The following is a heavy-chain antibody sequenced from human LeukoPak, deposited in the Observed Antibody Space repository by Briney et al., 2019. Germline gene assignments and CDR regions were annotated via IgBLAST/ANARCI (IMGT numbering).Heavy chain of an antibody. D-gene: IGHD6-19*01. J-gene: IGHJ3*01. Sequence: PGGSLRLSCAASGFSFSDHSMTWVRQAPGKGLEWVGRIRTKANSFSTEYPASVKGRFTISRDDSKNSLYLQMNSLKTEDTAVYYCARIGGWNGDNDGFDVWGQGTMVTVSS. CDR2: IRTKANSFST. CDR3: ARIGGWNGDNDGFDV. V-gene: IGHV3-72*01. CDR1: GFSFSDHS.